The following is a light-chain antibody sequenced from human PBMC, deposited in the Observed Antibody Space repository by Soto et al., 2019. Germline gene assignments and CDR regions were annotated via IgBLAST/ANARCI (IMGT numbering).Light chain of an antibody. V-gene: IGLV7-46*01. Sequence: QAVVTQEHSLTVSPGGTVTLTCGSNTGAVTTGHYPYWFQQKPGQAPRTLIYDTNNKHSWTPARFSGSLLGGKAALTLSGAQPEDEADYYCLLSYRGVGVFGGGTKVTVL. J-gene: IGLJ2*01. CDR2: DTN. CDR3: LLSYRGVGV. CDR1: TGAVTTGHY.